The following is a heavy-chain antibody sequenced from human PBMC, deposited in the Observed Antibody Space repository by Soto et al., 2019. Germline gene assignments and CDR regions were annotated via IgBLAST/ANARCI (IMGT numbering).Heavy chain of an antibody. CDR3: ATDPYCGSAPGCSALDV. D-gene: IGHD2-21*01. V-gene: IGHV1-18*04. CDR1: GYSFTSSG. J-gene: IGHJ6*02. CDR2: ISAYNGNT. Sequence: QVQLVQSGSEVKKPGASVKVSCKASGYSFTSSGFSWVRQAPGQGLEWMGWISAYNGNTNYAQKFKDRITLTTDTSTSTAYMELGNLRSDDTAVYYYATDPYCGSAPGCSALDVWGQGTTVSVSS.